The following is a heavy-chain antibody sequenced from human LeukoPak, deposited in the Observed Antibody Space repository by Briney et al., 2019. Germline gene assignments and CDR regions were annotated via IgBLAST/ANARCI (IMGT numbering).Heavy chain of an antibody. CDR3: AIPTYFYDSSSYGDAFDI. D-gene: IGHD3-22*01. CDR2: IYYSGST. V-gene: IGHV4-61*01. Sequence: SETLSLTCTVSGGSVSSGSYYWSWIRQPPGKGPEWIGYIYYSGSTNYNPSLKSRVTISVDTSKNQLSLKLRSVTAADTAVYYCAIPTYFYDSSSYGDAFDIWGQGTMVTVSS. J-gene: IGHJ3*02. CDR1: GGSVSSGSYY.